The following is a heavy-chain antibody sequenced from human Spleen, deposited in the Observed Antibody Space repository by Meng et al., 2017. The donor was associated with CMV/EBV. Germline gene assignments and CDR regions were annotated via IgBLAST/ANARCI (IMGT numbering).Heavy chain of an antibody. Sequence: SETLSLTCTVSGDSISNSNYYWAWIRQPPGKRLECIGSIYYDGSTYYNPSLKSRVSISADTSKNQFSLKLSSVTAADTAVYYCARDYKYDTSPFDYWGQGTLVTVSS. D-gene: IGHD3-22*01. CDR2: IYYDGST. CDR3: ARDYKYDTSPFDY. CDR1: GDSISNSNYY. J-gene: IGHJ4*02. V-gene: IGHV4-39*07.